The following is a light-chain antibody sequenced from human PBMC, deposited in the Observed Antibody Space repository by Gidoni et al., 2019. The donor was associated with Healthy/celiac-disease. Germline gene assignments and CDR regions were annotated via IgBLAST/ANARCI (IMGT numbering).Light chain of an antibody. CDR3: QQSYSTPMYT. V-gene: IGKV1-39*01. J-gene: IGKJ2*01. Sequence: DIQMTQSPSSLSASVGDRVTITCRASQSISSYLNWYQQKPGKAPKLLIYAASSLQSGVPSRFSGSGSGTAFTLTISSLQPADFATYYCQQSYSTPMYTFGQGTKLEIK. CDR1: QSISSY. CDR2: AAS.